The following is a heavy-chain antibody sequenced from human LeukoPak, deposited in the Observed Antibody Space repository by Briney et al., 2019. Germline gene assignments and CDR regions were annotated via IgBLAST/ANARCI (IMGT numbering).Heavy chain of an antibody. D-gene: IGHD6-19*01. V-gene: IGHV1-8*01. CDR2: MNPNTDNT. Sequence: GPSVKVSCEASGYPFTSYDTNWVRHATGQGLEWMGWMNPNTDNTDYAEKFRDRVTMTRNTSISTAYMELSSLRSEDTAVYYCARGSRGNAYSSVWGQGTLVIVSS. CDR1: GYPFTSYD. J-gene: IGHJ4*02. CDR3: ARGSRGNAYSSV.